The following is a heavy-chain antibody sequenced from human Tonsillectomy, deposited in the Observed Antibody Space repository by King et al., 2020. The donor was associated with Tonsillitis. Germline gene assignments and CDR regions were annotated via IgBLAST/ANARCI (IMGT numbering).Heavy chain of an antibody. V-gene: IGHV4-39*01. J-gene: IGHJ4*02. CDR1: GCSISSSSYY. Sequence: QLQESGPGLVKPSETLSLTCTVSGCSISSSSYYWGWIRQPPGKWLEWIGSIYDSGRTYHNPSLKRRVTISVETSTNQFSLKRSSVTAADTAVYYCARRPTSLIDYWGQGTLVTVSS. CDR3: ARRPTSLIDY. CDR2: IYDSGRT.